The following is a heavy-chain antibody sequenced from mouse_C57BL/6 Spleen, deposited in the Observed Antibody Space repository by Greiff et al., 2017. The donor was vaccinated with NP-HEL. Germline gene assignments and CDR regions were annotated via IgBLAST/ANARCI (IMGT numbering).Heavy chain of an antibody. CDR3: ARERYYDYDGGYYAMDY. Sequence: LQESGPELVKPGASVKISCKASGYAFSSSWMNWVKQRPGKGLEWIGRIYPGDGDTNYNGKFKGKATLTADKSSSTAYMQLSSLTSEDSAVYFCARERYYDYDGGYYAMDYWGQGTSVTVSS. CDR1: GYAFSSSW. V-gene: IGHV1-82*01. J-gene: IGHJ4*01. D-gene: IGHD2-4*01. CDR2: IYPGDGDT.